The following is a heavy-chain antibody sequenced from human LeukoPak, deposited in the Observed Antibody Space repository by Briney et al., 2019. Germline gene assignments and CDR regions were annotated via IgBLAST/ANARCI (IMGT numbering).Heavy chain of an antibody. V-gene: IGHV3-21*01. CDR2: ISSSSSYI. D-gene: IGHD5-24*01. J-gene: IGHJ4*02. CDR1: GFTFSSYS. CDR3: AREVRDGYNPFDY. Sequence: GGSLRLSCAASGFTFSSYSMNWVRQAPGKGLEWVSSISSSSSYIYYADSVKGRFTISRDNAKNSLYLQTNSLRAEDTAVYYCAREVRDGYNPFDYWGQGTLVTVSS.